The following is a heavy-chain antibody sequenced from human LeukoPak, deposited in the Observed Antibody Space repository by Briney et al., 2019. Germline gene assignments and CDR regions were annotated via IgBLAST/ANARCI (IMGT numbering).Heavy chain of an antibody. J-gene: IGHJ5*02. CDR3: ARGYYDILTGLTVGRGTSENWFDP. Sequence: ASVKVSCKASGYTFTSYAMHLVRQAPGQRLEWMGWINAGNGNTKYSQKFQGRVTITRDTSASTAYMELSSLRSEDTAVYYCARGYYDILTGLTVGRGTSENWFDPWGQGTLVTVSS. D-gene: IGHD3-9*01. CDR1: GYTFTSYA. CDR2: INAGNGNT. V-gene: IGHV1-3*01.